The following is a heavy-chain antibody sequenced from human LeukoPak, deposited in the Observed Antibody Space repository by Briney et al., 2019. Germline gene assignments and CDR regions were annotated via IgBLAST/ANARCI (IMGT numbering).Heavy chain of an antibody. CDR3: AKAGSYYREAFDI. Sequence: GRSLRLSCAASGFTFDDYAMHWVRQAPGKGLEWVSGISWNSDSIGYADSVKGRFTISRDNAKNSLYLQMSSLRAEDMALYYCAKAGSYYREAFDIWGQGTMVTVSS. CDR1: GFTFDDYA. D-gene: IGHD1-26*01. V-gene: IGHV3-9*03. J-gene: IGHJ3*02. CDR2: ISWNSDSI.